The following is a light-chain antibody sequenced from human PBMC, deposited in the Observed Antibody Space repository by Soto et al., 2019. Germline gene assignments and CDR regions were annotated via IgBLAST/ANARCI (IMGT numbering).Light chain of an antibody. CDR3: QQRSKWQGAT. CDR2: DAS. CDR1: QSVSSY. J-gene: IGKJ4*01. V-gene: IGKV3-11*01. Sequence: EIVVTQSPATLSLSPGERATLSCRASQSVSSYLAWYQQKPGQAPRLLIDDASNRATGIPARFSGSGSGADFTLTISSLEPEDFAVHYCQQRSKWQGATLRAGTKV.